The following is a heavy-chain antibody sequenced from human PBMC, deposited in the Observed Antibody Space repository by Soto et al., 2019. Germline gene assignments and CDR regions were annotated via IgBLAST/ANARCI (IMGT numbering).Heavy chain of an antibody. CDR2: IMPVFPTP. V-gene: IGHV1-69*12. D-gene: IGHD3-3*02. CDR1: GGTFRTSA. CDR3: ARDKDRQQLGGNYYYIRDV. J-gene: IGHJ6*01. Sequence: QVQLVQSGAEVKKPGSSVKVSCKTSGGTFRTSAISWVRQAPGQGLEWMGGIMPVFPTPDYAQKFRGRVTITADEPTGPAYMELSSLRSEDTAVYYCARDKDRQQLGGNYYYIRDVWGQGTTVTVSS.